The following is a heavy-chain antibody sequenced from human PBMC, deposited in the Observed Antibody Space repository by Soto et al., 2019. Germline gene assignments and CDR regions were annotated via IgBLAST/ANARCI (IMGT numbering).Heavy chain of an antibody. Sequence: QVQLVQSGAEVKKPGASVKVSCKASGYTFTSYGISWVRQAPGQGLEWMGWISAYNGNTNYAQKLQGRGTMTTDTSTSTAYMELRSLRSDDTAVYYCARDSAPYSGWPYYANVTPDYWGQGTLVTVSS. D-gene: IGHD6-19*01. V-gene: IGHV1-18*01. CDR2: ISAYNGNT. CDR3: ARDSAPYSGWPYYANVTPDY. CDR1: GYTFTSYG. J-gene: IGHJ4*02.